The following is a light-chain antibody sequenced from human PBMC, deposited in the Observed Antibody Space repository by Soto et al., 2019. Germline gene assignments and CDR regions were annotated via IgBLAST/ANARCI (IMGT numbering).Light chain of an antibody. J-gene: IGKJ4*01. CDR3: QQFYSIPNT. V-gene: IGKV4-1*01. CDR2: WAS. CDR1: QSVLSSSNNKNY. Sequence: DIVMTQSPDSLAVSLGERATINCKSSQSVLSSSNNKNYLAWYQQKPGQPPKLLIYWASTRESGVPDRFGGSGSGTEFTLTISSLQAVDVAVYYCQQFYSIPNTFGGGTKVEIK.